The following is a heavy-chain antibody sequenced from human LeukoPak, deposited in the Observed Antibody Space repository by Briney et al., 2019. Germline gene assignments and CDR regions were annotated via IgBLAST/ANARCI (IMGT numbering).Heavy chain of an antibody. D-gene: IGHD3-10*01. CDR3: ASQTKYYSASAGSYWGAFDL. CDR2: SGNDGST. CDR1: GLTFYDQA. V-gene: IGHV3-43*02. J-gene: IGHJ3*01. Sequence: QAGGSLRLCCAASGLTFYDQAMHWVRQGPGTGLEWVALSGNDGSTYYADSVRGRFTISRDSKNSLYLEMDSLRTEDTALYYCASQTKYYSASAGSYWGAFDLWGQGTMVTVFS.